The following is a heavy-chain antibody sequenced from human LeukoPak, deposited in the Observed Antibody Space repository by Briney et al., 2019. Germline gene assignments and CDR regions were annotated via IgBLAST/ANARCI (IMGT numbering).Heavy chain of an antibody. CDR2: IYYSGST. V-gene: IGHV4-31*11. CDR3: ARDVGGDGYSNFDY. CDR1: GGSISSGGYS. Sequence: SQTLSLTCAVSGGSISSGGYSWSWIRQHPGKGLEWIGYIYYSGSTYYNPSLKSRVTISVDTSKNQFSLKLSSVTAADTAVYYCARDVGGDGYSNFDYWGQGTLVTVSS. D-gene: IGHD5-24*01. J-gene: IGHJ4*02.